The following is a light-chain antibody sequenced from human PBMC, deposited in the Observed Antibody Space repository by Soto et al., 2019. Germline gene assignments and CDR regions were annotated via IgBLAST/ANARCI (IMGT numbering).Light chain of an antibody. CDR2: DVS. J-gene: IGLJ2*01. CDR1: SSDVGGYNY. CDR3: SSYTSSSNPLV. Sequence: QSALTQPASVSGSPGQSITISCTGTSSDVGGYNYVSWYQQHPGKAPKLMIYDVSNRPSGVSNRFSGSTSGNTASLTISGLQPEDEADSYCSSYTSSSNPLVFGGGTKVTVL. V-gene: IGLV2-14*01.